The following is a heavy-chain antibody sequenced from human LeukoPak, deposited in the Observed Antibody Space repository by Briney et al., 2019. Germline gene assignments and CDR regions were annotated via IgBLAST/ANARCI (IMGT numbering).Heavy chain of an antibody. CDR3: ARGSSSWYVAYYYYYMDV. V-gene: IGHV4-34*01. D-gene: IGHD6-13*01. CDR1: GGSFSGYY. J-gene: IGHJ6*03. CDR2: INHSGST. Sequence: SETLSLTCAVYGGSFSGYYWSWIRQPPGKGLEWIGEINHSGSTNYNPSLKSRITISLDTSKNQFSLKLSSVTAADTAVYYCARGSSSWYVAYYYYYMDVWGKGTTVTVSS.